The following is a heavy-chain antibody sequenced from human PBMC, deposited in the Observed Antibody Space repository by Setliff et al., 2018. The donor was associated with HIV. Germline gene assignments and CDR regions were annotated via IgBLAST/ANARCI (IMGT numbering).Heavy chain of an antibody. J-gene: IGHJ4*01. CDR2: INHSGST. Sequence: PSETLSLTCAVYGGSFSAYHWRWIRQTPGKGLEWLGEINHSGSTAYNLVLESRVSMSIDTSKNQFSLKLTSVTAADTAIYYCARGRDYTGSWFRPFYLDFWGHGNLVTVSS. CDR1: GGSFSAYH. D-gene: IGHD3-3*01. V-gene: IGHV4-34*01. CDR3: ARGRDYTGSWFRPFYLDF.